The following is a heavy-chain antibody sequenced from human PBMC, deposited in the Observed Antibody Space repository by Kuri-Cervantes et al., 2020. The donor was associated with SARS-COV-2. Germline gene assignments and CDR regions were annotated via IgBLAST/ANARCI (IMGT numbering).Heavy chain of an antibody. J-gene: IGHJ6*03. CDR3: ARDVGGITIFGVVIVDIYYMDV. CDR2: IIPIFGTA. Sequence: SVKVSCKASGGTFSSYAISWVRQAPGQGLEWMGGIIPIFGTANYAQKFQGRVTITTDESTSTAYMELSSLRSDDTAVYYCARDVGGITIFGVVIVDIYYMDVWGKGTTVTVSS. D-gene: IGHD3-3*01. V-gene: IGHV1-69*05. CDR1: GGTFSSYA.